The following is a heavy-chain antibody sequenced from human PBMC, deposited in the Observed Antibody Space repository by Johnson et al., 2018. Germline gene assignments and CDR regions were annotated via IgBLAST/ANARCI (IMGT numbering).Heavy chain of an antibody. CDR2: ISSTNEI. V-gene: IGHV3-48*02. Sequence: EVQLQESGGGVVQPGGSLRLSCEASGFTFSSYSVNWVRQAPGKGLEWISYISSTNEIWYSDSVKGRLRISRDKAKNSPSLQMNNRRDDETAVYYCVRDLHYAFDMWGQGTMVTVSS. CDR3: VRDLHYAFDM. CDR1: GFTFSSYS. J-gene: IGHJ3*02.